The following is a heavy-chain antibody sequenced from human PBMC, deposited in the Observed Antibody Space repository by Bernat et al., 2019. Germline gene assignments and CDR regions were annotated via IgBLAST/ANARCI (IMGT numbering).Heavy chain of an antibody. J-gene: IGHJ4*02. V-gene: IGHV3-23*01. CDR1: GFTFSSYA. CDR2: ISGSGGST. Sequence: EVQLLESGGGLVQPGGSLRLSCAASGFTFSSYAMSWVRQAPGKGLEWVSAISGSGGSTYYADSVECRFTISRDNAKNTLYLQMNSLRAEDTAVYYCAKEPYYDFWCGFWGQGTLVTVTS. D-gene: IGHD3-3*01. CDR3: AKEPYYDFWCGF.